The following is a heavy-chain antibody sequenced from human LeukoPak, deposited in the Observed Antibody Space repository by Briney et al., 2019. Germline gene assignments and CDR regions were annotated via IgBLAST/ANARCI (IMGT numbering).Heavy chain of an antibody. Sequence: ASVKVSCKASGYTFTSYDINWVRQATGQGLEWMVWMTPNSAYTGYAQKFQGRVTITRNTSITTAYMELSSLRFEDTAVYYCARGRDGYNFGYFDLWGRGTLVTVSS. CDR2: MTPNSAYT. V-gene: IGHV1-8*03. CDR3: ARGRDGYNFGYFDL. D-gene: IGHD5-24*01. CDR1: GYTFTSYD. J-gene: IGHJ2*01.